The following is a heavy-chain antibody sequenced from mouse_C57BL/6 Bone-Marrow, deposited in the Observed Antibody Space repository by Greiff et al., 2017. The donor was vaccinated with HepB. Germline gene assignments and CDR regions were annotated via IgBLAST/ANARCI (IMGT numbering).Heavy chain of an antibody. CDR3: ARFDGYYVFDY. CDR2: IDPSDSET. Sequence: VKLQQPGAELVRPGSSVKLSCKASGYTFTSYWMHWVKQRPIQGLEWIGNIDPSDSETHYNQKFKDKATLTVDKSSSTAYMQLSSLTSEDSAVYYCARFDGYYVFDYWGQGTTLTVSS. V-gene: IGHV1-52*01. D-gene: IGHD2-3*01. J-gene: IGHJ2*01. CDR1: GYTFTSYW.